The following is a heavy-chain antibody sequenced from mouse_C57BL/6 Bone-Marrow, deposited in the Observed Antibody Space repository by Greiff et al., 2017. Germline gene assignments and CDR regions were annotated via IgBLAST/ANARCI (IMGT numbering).Heavy chain of an antibody. Sequence: VQLVESGAELVKPGASVKISCKASGYAFSSYWLNWVKQRPGKGLEWIGQIYPGDGDTNYNGKFKGKAKLTADKSSSTAYMQLSSLTSEDSAVYYGARNYRYAMDYWGQGNSVTVSS. J-gene: IGHJ4*01. CDR1: GYAFSSYW. CDR3: ARNYRYAMDY. CDR2: IYPGDGDT. V-gene: IGHV1-80*01. D-gene: IGHD1-1*02.